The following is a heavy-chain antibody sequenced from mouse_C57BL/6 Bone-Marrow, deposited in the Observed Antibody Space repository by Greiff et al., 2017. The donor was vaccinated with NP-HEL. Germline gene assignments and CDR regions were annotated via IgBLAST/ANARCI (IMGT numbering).Heavy chain of an antibody. D-gene: IGHD3-1*01. Sequence: QVQLQQPGAELVRPGSSVKLSCKASGYTFTSYWMHWVKQRPIQGLEWIGNIDPSDSETHYNQKFKDKATLTVDKSSSTAYMQLSSLTSEDSAVYYCARWGLLWYFDVWGTGTTVTVSS. J-gene: IGHJ1*03. CDR2: IDPSDSET. V-gene: IGHV1-52*01. CDR3: ARWGLLWYFDV. CDR1: GYTFTSYW.